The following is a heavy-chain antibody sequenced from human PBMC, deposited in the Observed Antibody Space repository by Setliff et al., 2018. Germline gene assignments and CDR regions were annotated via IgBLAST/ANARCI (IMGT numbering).Heavy chain of an antibody. CDR2: TIPIFGST. J-gene: IGHJ6*03. CDR1: GGTFSSYG. Sequence: SVKVSCKASGGTFSSYGISWVRQAPGQGLEWMGGTIPIFGSTNYAQKFQDRVTIITDESTSTAYMELSSLRSEDTAVYYCAREGVDSRSSTDYRYYMDVWGKGTTVTVSS. CDR3: AREGVDSRSSTDYRYYMDV. V-gene: IGHV1-69*05. D-gene: IGHD6-6*01.